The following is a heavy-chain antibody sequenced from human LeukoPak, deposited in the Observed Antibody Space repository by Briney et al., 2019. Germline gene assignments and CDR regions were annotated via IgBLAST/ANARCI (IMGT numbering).Heavy chain of an antibody. D-gene: IGHD1-26*01. V-gene: IGHV4-30-4*07. CDR1: GGSINSGGYS. CDR2: ISSTGST. CDR3: ARIKWELLLPDYYYYMDV. Sequence: TLSLTCAVSGGSINSGGYSWSWIRQPPGKGLEWIGYISSTGSTYYNLSLKSRLSISSDTSKNQFSLKLSSVTAADTAVYYCARIKWELLLPDYYYYMDVWGKGTTVTISS. J-gene: IGHJ6*03.